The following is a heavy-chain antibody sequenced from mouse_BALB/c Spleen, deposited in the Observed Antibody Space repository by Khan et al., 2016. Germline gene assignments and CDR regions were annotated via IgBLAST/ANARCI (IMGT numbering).Heavy chain of an antibody. CDR3: ARAPPRWYFDV. CDR1: GYSITSDYA. Sequence: EGRLQEAGPGLVKPSQSLSLTCTVTGYSITSDYAWNWLRQFPGNKLEWMGYISYSGSTSYNPSLKSRISITRDTSKNQFFLQLNSVTTEDTATYYCARAPPRWYFDVWGAGTTVTVSS. CDR2: ISYSGST. J-gene: IGHJ1*01. V-gene: IGHV3-2*02.